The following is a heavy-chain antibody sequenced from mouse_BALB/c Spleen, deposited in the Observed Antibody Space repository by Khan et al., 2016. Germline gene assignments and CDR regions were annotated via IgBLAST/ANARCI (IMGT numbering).Heavy chain of an antibody. CDR2: IEPANGNT. Sequence: VQLKQSGAELVKPGASVKLSCTASGFNIKDTYMHWVKQRPEQGLEWIGRIEPANGNTKYDPKFQGKATITADKSSNTAYLQLSSLPSEDTAVYYCARSPYDDDVGFAYWGQGTLVTVSA. CDR1: GFNIKDTY. J-gene: IGHJ3*01. D-gene: IGHD2-4*01. CDR3: ARSPYDDDVGFAY. V-gene: IGHV14-3*02.